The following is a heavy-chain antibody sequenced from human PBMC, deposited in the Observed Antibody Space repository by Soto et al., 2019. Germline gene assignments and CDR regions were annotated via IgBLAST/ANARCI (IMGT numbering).Heavy chain of an antibody. D-gene: IGHD1-26*01. V-gene: IGHV3-30*03. Sequence: GGSLRLSCAASGFTFNSYGMHWVRQGPGNGLEWVAFISYDSTKTYYADSVKGRFTISRDNSNSALYVQMSSLTGEDTAVYYCARTRSAWSDFHYYSLDVWSQGTTVTVSS. CDR2: ISYDSTKT. J-gene: IGHJ6*02. CDR3: ARTRSAWSDFHYYSLDV. CDR1: GFTFNSYG.